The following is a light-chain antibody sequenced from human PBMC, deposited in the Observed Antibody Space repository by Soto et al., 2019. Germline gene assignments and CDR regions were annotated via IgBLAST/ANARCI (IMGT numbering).Light chain of an antibody. CDR1: QRVSSSY. CDR2: GTS. V-gene: IGKV3-20*01. CDR3: QQNGISPST. J-gene: IGKJ1*01. Sequence: EIVLTQSQGTLSLSPWETATLSSMASQRVSSSYVAWYQQKHGQAPRLLLYGTSTRATGIPDRFSGSGSGKDITLTIRRLEPEDFAVYSCQQNGISPSTFGQGPKVEIK.